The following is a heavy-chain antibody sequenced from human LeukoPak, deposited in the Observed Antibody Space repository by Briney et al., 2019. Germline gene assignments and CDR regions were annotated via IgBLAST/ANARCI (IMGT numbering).Heavy chain of an antibody. J-gene: IGHJ4*02. CDR1: GYIFTDYW. V-gene: IGHV5-51*01. CDR2: IYPGDSDT. CDR3: ATTNYYDSSGLNY. Sequence: GESLKISCQTSGYIFTDYWIGWVRQMPGKGLEWMGIIYPGDSDTRYSPSFQGQVTISADKSISTAYLQWSSLKASDTAMYYCATTNYYDSSGLNYWGQGTLVTVSS. D-gene: IGHD3-22*01.